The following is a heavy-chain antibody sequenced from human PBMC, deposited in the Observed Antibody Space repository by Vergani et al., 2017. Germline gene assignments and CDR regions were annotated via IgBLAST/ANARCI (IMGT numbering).Heavy chain of an antibody. J-gene: IGHJ6*03. CDR1: GGSISSSSYY. CDR2: INHSGST. D-gene: IGHD2-21*02. CDR3: ARGKVVVVAATYYYYEYMDV. Sequence: QLQLQESGPGLVKPSETLSLTCTVSGGSISSSSYYWSWLRQPPGKGLEWIGEINHSGSTNCNPSLKSRVTISVSTSKNQVDLKLSSVTAADTAVYYCARGKVVVVAATYYYYEYMDVWGKGTTVTVSS. V-gene: IGHV4-39*07.